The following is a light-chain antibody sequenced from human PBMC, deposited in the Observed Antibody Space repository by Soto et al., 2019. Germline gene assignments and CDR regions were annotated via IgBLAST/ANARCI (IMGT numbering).Light chain of an antibody. CDR2: KAS. V-gene: IGKV1-5*03. Sequence: DIQVTQSPSTLSASVGDRVTITCRASQSISDWLAWYQQKPGKAPKLLIYKASSLETGVPSRFSGSGSETEFTLTISSLQPDDFATYYYQQYDYYSTFGQGTKVEI. J-gene: IGKJ1*01. CDR1: QSISDW. CDR3: QQYDYYST.